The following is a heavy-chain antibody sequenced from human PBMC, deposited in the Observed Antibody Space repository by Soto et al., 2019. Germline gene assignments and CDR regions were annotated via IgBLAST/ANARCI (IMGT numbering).Heavy chain of an antibody. V-gene: IGHV3-48*01. J-gene: IGHJ3*02. CDR3: ARPGGNIRGSVFGAFDI. D-gene: IGHD3-10*01. Sequence: GGSLRLSCAASGFTFSSYSMNWVRQAPGKGLEWVSYISSSSSTIYYADSVKGRFTISRDNAKNSLYLQMNSLRAEDTAVYYCARPGGNIRGSVFGAFDIWGQGTMVTVSS. CDR2: ISSSSSTI. CDR1: GFTFSSYS.